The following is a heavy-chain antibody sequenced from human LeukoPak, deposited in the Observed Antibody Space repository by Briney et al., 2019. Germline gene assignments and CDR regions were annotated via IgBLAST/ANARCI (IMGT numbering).Heavy chain of an antibody. D-gene: IGHD2-8*01. CDR1: GGSISSGGYS. CDR3: ARGPSMSTQKVSSRAEYYFDY. Sequence: SQTLSLTCAVSGGSISSGGYSWSWIRQPPGKGLEWIGEINHSGSTNYNPSLKSRVTISVDTSKNQFSLKLSSVTAADTAVYYCARGPSMSTQKVSSRAEYYFDYWGQGTLVTVSS. J-gene: IGHJ4*02. V-gene: IGHV4-30-2*01. CDR2: INHSGST.